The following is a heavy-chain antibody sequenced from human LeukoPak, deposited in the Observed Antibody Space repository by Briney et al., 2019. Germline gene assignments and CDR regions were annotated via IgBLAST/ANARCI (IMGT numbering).Heavy chain of an antibody. Sequence: ASVKGSCKASGYTFTGYYINRGRQAPGQGLEWMGWFNPKSGGANYAQNFQGRVTMTRDTSISTASMDLSRLRSDDTAVYYCARNLYLGTSLPYYYYYYMDVWGKGATVTVSS. CDR2: FNPKSGGA. CDR3: ARNLYLGTSLPYYYYYYMDV. V-gene: IGHV1-2*02. D-gene: IGHD3-16*01. J-gene: IGHJ6*03. CDR1: GYTFTGYY.